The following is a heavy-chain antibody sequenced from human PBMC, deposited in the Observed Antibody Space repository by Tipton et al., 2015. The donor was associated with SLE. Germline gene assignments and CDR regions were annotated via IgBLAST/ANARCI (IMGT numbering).Heavy chain of an antibody. CDR1: GFTFSSYG. J-gene: IGHJ3*02. Sequence: QLVQSGGGVVQPGRSLRLSCAASGFTFSSYGMHWVRQAPDKGLEWVAVISYDGSNKYYADSVKGRFTISRDNSKNTVYLQMNSLRAEDTAVYYCAKDGIYYDSSGYYSIWGQGTMVTVSS. V-gene: IGHV3-30*18. CDR3: AKDGIYYDSSGYYSI. CDR2: ISYDGSNK. D-gene: IGHD3-22*01.